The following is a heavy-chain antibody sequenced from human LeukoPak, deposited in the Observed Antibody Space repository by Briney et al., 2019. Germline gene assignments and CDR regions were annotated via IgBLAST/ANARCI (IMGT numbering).Heavy chain of an antibody. CDR3: ASEMDAVDY. V-gene: IGHV4-59*12. Sequence: SETLSLTCSVSDDSITMYYWTWIRQPPGKGLEWIGYVDHTGSTNFNPSLKSRVTISVKTSKNQFSLKLSSVTAADTAVYYCASEMDAVDYWGQGTLVTVSS. J-gene: IGHJ4*02. D-gene: IGHD2-8*01. CDR1: DDSITMYY. CDR2: VDHTGST.